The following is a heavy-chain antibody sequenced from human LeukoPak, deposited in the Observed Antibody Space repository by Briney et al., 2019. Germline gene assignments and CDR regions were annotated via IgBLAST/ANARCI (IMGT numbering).Heavy chain of an antibody. J-gene: IGHJ4*02. CDR2: ISAYNGNT. CDR3: AGHLLSSGWYDVDY. CDR1: GYTFTGYY. V-gene: IGHV1-18*04. D-gene: IGHD6-19*01. Sequence: GASVKVSCKASGYTFTGYYMHWVRQAPGQGLEWMGWISAYNGNTNYAQKLQGRVTMTTDTSTSTAYMELRSLRSDDTAVYYCAGHLLSSGWYDVDYWGQGTLVTVSS.